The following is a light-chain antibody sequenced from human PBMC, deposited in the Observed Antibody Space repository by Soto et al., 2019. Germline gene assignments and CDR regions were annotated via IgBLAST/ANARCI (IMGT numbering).Light chain of an antibody. CDR1: QGIRND. CDR3: QQLSSYPPIT. CDR2: AAS. V-gene: IGKV1-17*01. J-gene: IGKJ5*01. Sequence: IRMTQSPSSLSASTGDRVTITCRASQGIRNDLGWYQQKPGKAPKRLIYAASSLQSGVPSRFSGSGSGTDFTLTVGSLQPEDFAIYYCQQLSSYPPITFGQGTRLEIK.